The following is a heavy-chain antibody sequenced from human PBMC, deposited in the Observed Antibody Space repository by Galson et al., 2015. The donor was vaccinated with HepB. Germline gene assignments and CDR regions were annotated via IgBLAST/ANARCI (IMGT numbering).Heavy chain of an antibody. D-gene: IGHD6-19*01. V-gene: IGHV1-2*02. CDR3: AARITVAGQFDY. Sequence: SVKVSCKASGYTFSSYSITWVRQAPGQGLEWMGLINLNSGGTNYAQKFQGRVTMTRDTSISTVYMELSRLRSDDTAVYYCAARITVAGQFDYWGQGTLVTVSS. J-gene: IGHJ4*02. CDR1: GYTFSSYS. CDR2: INLNSGGT.